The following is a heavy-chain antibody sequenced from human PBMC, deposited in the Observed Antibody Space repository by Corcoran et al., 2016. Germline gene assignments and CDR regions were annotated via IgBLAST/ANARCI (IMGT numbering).Heavy chain of an antibody. CDR1: GGTFSSYA. Sequence: QVQLVQSVAEVKKPGSSVKVSCKASGGTFSSYAISWVRQAPGQGLEWMGGIIPIFGTANYAQQFQGRDTITADESTSTAYMELGSLRSEDTAVYYCARAVDTAMVIANYYYYSGMDVWGQGTTVTVSS. CDR3: ARAVDTAMVIANYYYYSGMDV. CDR2: IIPIFGTA. V-gene: IGHV1-69*01. J-gene: IGHJ6*02. D-gene: IGHD5-18*01.